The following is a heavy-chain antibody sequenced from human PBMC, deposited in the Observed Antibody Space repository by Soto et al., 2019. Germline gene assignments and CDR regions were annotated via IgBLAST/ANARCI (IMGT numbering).Heavy chain of an antibody. V-gene: IGHV1-3*01. D-gene: IGHD3-10*01. J-gene: IGHJ6*02. CDR3: ARSGGYYGSDYYYDGMDV. Sequence: KFQCRVTITRDTSASTAYMELSSLRSEDTAVYYCARSGGYYGSDYYYDGMDVWGQGTTVTVSS.